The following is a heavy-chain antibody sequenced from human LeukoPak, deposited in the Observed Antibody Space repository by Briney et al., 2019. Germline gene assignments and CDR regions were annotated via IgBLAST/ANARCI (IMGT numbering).Heavy chain of an antibody. V-gene: IGHV3-30*02. CDR3: ARDQPSPVVVITGAFDI. CDR1: AFIFSSYG. CDR2: IRYDGSNK. D-gene: IGHD3-22*01. J-gene: IGHJ3*02. Sequence: GGSLRLSCAASAFIFSSYGMHWVRQAPGKGLEWVAFIRYDGSNKYYADSVKGRFTISRDNSKNTLYLQMNSLRAEDTAVYYCARDQPSPVVVITGAFDIWGQGTMVTVSS.